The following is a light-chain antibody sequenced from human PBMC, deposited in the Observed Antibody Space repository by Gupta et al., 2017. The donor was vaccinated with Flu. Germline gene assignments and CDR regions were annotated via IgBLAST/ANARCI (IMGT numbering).Light chain of an antibody. J-gene: IGKJ4*01. Sequence: DIQMTQSPSALSASVGDRVTITCQASQNIRNCLAWYKQKPGKAPEPLIYQASTLEGGVPSRFTGSGSGTEFTLTISSLQPDDFATHYCQQYDTYSTFGGGTKVDIK. CDR3: QQYDTYST. V-gene: IGKV1-5*03. CDR1: QNIRNC. CDR2: QAS.